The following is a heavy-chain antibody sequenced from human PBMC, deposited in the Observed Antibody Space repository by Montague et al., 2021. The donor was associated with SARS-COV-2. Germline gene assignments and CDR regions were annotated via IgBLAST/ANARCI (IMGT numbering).Heavy chain of an antibody. CDR2: TYYSSKWDN. V-gene: IGHV6-1*01. CDR1: GDSVSSNSDA. D-gene: IGHD3-10*01. CDR3: ARGLWFGELLSLYYYYGMDV. J-gene: IGHJ6*02. Sequence: CAISGDSVSSNSDAWNLVRQSPSIRLEWLGGTYYSSKWDNDYAVSVKSRITINPDTSKNQFSLQLNSVTPEDTAVYYCARGLWFGELLSLYYYYGMDVWGQGTTVTVSS.